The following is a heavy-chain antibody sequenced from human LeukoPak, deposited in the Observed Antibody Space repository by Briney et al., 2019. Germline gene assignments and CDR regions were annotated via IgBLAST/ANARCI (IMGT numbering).Heavy chain of an antibody. D-gene: IGHD5-18*01. CDR1: GFTLSTYW. V-gene: IGHV3-74*01. J-gene: IGHJ4*01. Sequence: GGSLRLSCAASGFTLSTYWNHWVRQAPGKGLVWVSRLSPDGSKTTYADSVRGRFTISRDNAKNTLYLQMSDLGTEDTALYFCARAGANNYGLFDFWGQGTPVTVSS. CDR3: ARAGANNYGLFDF. CDR2: LSPDGSKT.